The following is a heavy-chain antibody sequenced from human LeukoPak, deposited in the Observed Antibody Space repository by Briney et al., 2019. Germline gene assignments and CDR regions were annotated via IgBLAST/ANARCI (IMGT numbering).Heavy chain of an antibody. CDR2: ISTSGSSI. J-gene: IGHJ4*02. V-gene: IGHV3-48*03. CDR1: GFTFSTYE. D-gene: IGHD1-26*01. Sequence: GGSLRLSCAASGFTFSTYEINWVRQAPGKGLEWLSHISTSGSSIHYADSVKGRFTISRDNAKNSLYLQMNSLRAEDTAVYYCAINRGIVGATGYWGQGTLVTVSS. CDR3: AINRGIVGATGY.